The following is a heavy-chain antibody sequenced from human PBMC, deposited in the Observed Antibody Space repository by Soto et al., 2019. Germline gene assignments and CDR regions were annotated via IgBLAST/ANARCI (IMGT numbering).Heavy chain of an antibody. CDR3: ARATYDSWTYYFDY. J-gene: IGHJ4*02. D-gene: IGHD3-3*01. CDR1: GGSFSGYY. CDR2: INHSGST. Sequence: QVQLQQWGAGLLKPSETLSLTCAVYGGSFSGYYWSWIRQPPGKGLEWIGEINHSGSTNYNPSLKSRVTISVDTSKNQFSLKLSSVSAADTAVYYCARATYDSWTYYFDYWGQGTLVTVSS. V-gene: IGHV4-34*01.